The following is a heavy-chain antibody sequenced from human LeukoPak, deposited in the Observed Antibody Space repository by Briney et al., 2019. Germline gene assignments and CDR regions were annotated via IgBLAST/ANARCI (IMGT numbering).Heavy chain of an antibody. V-gene: IGHV4-31*03. CDR3: ARANGYDYVWGSYRYLPFDY. D-gene: IGHD3-16*02. CDR2: IYYSGST. Sequence: SQTLSLTCTVSGGSISSGGYYWSWIRQHPGKGLEWIGYIYYSGSTYYNPSLKSRVTISVDTSKNQFSLKLSSVTAADTAVYYCARANGYDYVWGSYRYLPFDYWGQGTLVTVSS. CDR1: GGSISSGGYY. J-gene: IGHJ4*02.